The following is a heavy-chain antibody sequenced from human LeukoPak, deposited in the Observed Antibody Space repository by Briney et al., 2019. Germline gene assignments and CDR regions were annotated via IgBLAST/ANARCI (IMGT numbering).Heavy chain of an antibody. J-gene: IGHJ6*02. CDR2: ISSSSSSI. CDR1: GFTFSSYS. CDR3: ARDSVPMVRGVIIDYYGMDV. Sequence: GGSLRLSCAASGFTFSSYSMNWVRQAPGKGLEWVSYISSSSSSIYYADSVKGRFTISRDNAKNSLYLQMNSLRAEDTAVYYCARDSVPMVRGVIIDYYGMDVWGQGTTVTVSS. V-gene: IGHV3-48*04. D-gene: IGHD3-10*01.